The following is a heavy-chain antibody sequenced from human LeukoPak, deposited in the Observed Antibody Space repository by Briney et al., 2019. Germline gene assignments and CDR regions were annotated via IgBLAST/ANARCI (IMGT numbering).Heavy chain of an antibody. CDR2: INPNSGGT. J-gene: IGHJ5*02. Sequence: ASVKVSCKASGYTFTGYYMHWVRQAPGQGLEWMGWINPNSGGTNYAQKFQGRVTMTRDTSISTAYMELSRLRSDDTAVYYCARDNHCSSTSCYAGGGFDPWGQGTLVTVSS. D-gene: IGHD2-2*01. CDR3: ARDNHCSSTSCYAGGGFDP. CDR1: GYTFTGYY. V-gene: IGHV1-2*02.